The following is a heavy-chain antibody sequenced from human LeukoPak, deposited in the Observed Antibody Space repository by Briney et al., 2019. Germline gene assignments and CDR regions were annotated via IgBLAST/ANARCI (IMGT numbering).Heavy chain of an antibody. D-gene: IGHD1-26*01. V-gene: IGHV3-11*01. CDR1: GFTFSDYY. CDR2: ISGVADVI. Sequence: GGSLRLSCAAPGFTFSDYYMTWIRQVPGKGLEWVSYISGVADVIYYADSVKGRFTISRDNAKSSVYLQMNSLRVEDTALYYCARGGAHGMDVWGQGTTVTVSS. CDR3: ARGGAHGMDV. J-gene: IGHJ6*02.